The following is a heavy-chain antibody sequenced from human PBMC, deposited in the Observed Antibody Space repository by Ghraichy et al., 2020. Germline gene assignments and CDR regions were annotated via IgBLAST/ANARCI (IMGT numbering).Heavy chain of an antibody. D-gene: IGHD2-21*02. V-gene: IGHV4-59*08. Sequence: SETLSLTCTVSGGSISSYYWSWIRQPPGKGLEWIGYIYYSGSTNYNPSLKSRVTISVDTSKNQFSLKLSSVTAADTAVYYCARRYCGGDCYAFDYWGQGTLVTVSS. CDR1: GGSISSYY. CDR3: ARRYCGGDCYAFDY. J-gene: IGHJ4*02. CDR2: IYYSGST.